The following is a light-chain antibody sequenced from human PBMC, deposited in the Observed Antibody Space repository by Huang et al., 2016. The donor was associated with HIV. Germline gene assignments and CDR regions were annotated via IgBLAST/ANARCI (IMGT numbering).Light chain of an antibody. V-gene: IGKV1D-8*03. CDR1: QDINTY. J-gene: IGKJ4*01. CDR2: SAS. CDR3: QQYHAFPLI. Sequence: VIWMTQSPPLLSASTGDRVTINCRVSQDINTYLAWYQQKPVKAPELLIYSASVLQNGVPSRFNGSGSGTQFTLTINCLQTEDFATYYCQQYHAFPLIFGAGTKVEI.